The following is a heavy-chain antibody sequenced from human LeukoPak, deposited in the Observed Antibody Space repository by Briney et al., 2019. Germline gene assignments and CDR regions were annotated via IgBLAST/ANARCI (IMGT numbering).Heavy chain of an antibody. D-gene: IGHD3-10*01. CDR3: ARGRGYYYGSGPRTPIDY. CDR2: INHSGST. CDR1: GGSFSGYY. Sequence: SETLSLTCAVYGGSFSGYYWSWIRQPPGKGLEWIGEINHSGSTNYNPSLKSRVTISVDTSKNQFSLKLSSVTAADTAVYYCARGRGYYYGSGPRTPIDYWGQGTLVTVSS. V-gene: IGHV4-34*01. J-gene: IGHJ4*02.